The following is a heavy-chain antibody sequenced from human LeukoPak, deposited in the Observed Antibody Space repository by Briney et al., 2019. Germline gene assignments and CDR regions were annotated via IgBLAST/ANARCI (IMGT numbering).Heavy chain of an antibody. Sequence: GESLKISCKGSGHSFTNYWIGWVRQIPGKGLEWMGIIYPYNFDIRYSPSFQGQVTISADRSISAAYLQWNSLKASDTAIYYCARHRDGYNPLAHWGQGTLVTVSS. D-gene: IGHD5-24*01. V-gene: IGHV5-51*01. J-gene: IGHJ4*02. CDR2: IYPYNFDI. CDR3: ARHRDGYNPLAH. CDR1: GHSFTNYW.